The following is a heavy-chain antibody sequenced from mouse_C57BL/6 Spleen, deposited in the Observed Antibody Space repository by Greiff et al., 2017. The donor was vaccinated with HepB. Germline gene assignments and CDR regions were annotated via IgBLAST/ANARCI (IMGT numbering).Heavy chain of an antibody. CDR2: INPSTGGT. CDR1: GYSFTGYY. D-gene: IGHD2-3*01. CDR3: ARSGGYSWFAY. V-gene: IGHV1-42*01. Sequence: VQLQQSGPELVKPGASVKISCKASGYSFTGYYLNWVKQSPGKSLEWIGEINPSTGGTTYNQKFKAKATFTVDKSSSTAYMQLKSLTSEDSAVYYCARSGGYSWFAYWGQGTLVTVSA. J-gene: IGHJ3*01.